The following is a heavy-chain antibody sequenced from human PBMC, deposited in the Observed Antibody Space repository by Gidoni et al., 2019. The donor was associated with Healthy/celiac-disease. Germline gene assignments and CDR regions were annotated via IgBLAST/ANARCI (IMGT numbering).Heavy chain of an antibody. CDR2: INPNSGGT. D-gene: IGHD5-18*01. Sequence: QVQLVQPGAEVTKPGAPVKVSCKASGYTFTGCYMHWVRQATGQGLEWMGWINPNSGGTNYAQKFQGRVTMTRDTSISTAYMELSRLRSDDTAVYYCARVVGVSGYSYGQDWGQGTLVTVSS. CDR3: ARVVGVSGYSYGQD. CDR1: GYTFTGCY. V-gene: IGHV1-2*02. J-gene: IGHJ4*02.